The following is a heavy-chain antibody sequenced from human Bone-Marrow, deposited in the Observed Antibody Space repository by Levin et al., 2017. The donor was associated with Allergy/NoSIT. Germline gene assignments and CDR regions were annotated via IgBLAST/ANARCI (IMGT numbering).Heavy chain of an antibody. CDR3: ARVGGSAIVTNYFDY. D-gene: IGHD5-18*01. CDR2: IYYSGST. V-gene: IGHV4-30-4*01. Sequence: PSETLSLTCIVSGDSISSGESYWSWIRQSPGKGLEWIGYIYYSGSTYYNPSLKSRLVISVDTSKNQFFLKLTSVTAADTAVYFCARVGGSAIVTNYFDYWGQGALVTVSS. CDR1: GDSISSGESY. J-gene: IGHJ4*02.